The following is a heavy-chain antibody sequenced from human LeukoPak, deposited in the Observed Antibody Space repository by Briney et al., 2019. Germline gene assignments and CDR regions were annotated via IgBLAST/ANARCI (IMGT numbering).Heavy chain of an antibody. CDR2: IYPGDSDT. CDR1: GYSFTSYW. J-gene: IGHJ4*02. V-gene: IGHV5-51*01. CDR3: ARPHYDILTGYVYFDY. D-gene: IGHD3-9*01. Sequence: GESLKISCKGSGYSFTSYWIGWVRQMPGKGLEWMGIIYPGDSDTRYSPPFQGQVTISADKSISTAYLQWSSLKASDTAMYYCARPHYDILTGYVYFDYWGQGTLVTVSS.